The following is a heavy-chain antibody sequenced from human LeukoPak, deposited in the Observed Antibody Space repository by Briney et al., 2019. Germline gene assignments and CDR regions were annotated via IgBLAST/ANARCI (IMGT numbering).Heavy chain of an antibody. CDR2: IIPILGIA. D-gene: IGHD3-22*01. CDR1: GGTFSSYA. V-gene: IGHV1-69*04. Sequence: ASVKVSCKASGGTFSSYAISWVRQAPGQGLEWMGRIIPILGIANYAQKFQGRVTITADKSTSTAYMELSSLRSEDTAVYYCARDDTYYYDSSGYYYFDYWGQGTLVTVSS. J-gene: IGHJ4*02. CDR3: ARDDTYYYDSSGYYYFDY.